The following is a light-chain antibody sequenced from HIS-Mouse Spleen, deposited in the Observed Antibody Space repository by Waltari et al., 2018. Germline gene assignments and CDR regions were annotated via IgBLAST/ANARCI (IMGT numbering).Light chain of an antibody. CDR2: DDG. CDR1: NIGSKR. V-gene: IGLV3-21*03. J-gene: IGLJ3*02. Sequence: SYVLTQPPSVSVAPGKTARITCGGNNIGSKRVHWYQQKPGQAPVLVVYDDGDRPSGIPGRFSGSNSGKTATLTISRVEDGDEADYYCQVWDSSSDHWVFGGGTKLTVL. CDR3: QVWDSSSDHWV.